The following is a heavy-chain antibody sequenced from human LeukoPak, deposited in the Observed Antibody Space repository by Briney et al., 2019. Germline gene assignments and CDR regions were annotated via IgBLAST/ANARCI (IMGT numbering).Heavy chain of an antibody. CDR3: ARDGGYSYGHFDY. Sequence: PGGSLRLSCAASGFTFSSYSMNWVRQAPGKGLEWVSSISSSSSYIYYADSVKGRFTISRDNSKNTLYLQMNSLRAEDTAVYYCARDGGYSYGHFDYWGQGTLITVSS. CDR2: ISSSSSYI. V-gene: IGHV3-21*01. D-gene: IGHD5-18*01. CDR1: GFTFSSYS. J-gene: IGHJ4*02.